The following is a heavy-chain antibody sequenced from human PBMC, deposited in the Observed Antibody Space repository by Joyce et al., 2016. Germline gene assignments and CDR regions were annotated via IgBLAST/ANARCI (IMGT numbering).Heavy chain of an antibody. CDR3: ARASSVTFDFWSLDY. D-gene: IGHD3-3*01. V-gene: IGHV3-53*01. CDR1: GLTLGINY. J-gene: IGHJ4*02. CDR2: LYSDGNA. Sequence: EVQLVESGGGLIQPGGSLRLSCAASGLTLGINYMTWVRQAPGRGLEWVSTLYSDGNAYYACSVEGRFTMSRDNSKNTLYLQMNSLRADDSAVYYCARASSVTFDFWSLDYWGRGTLVTVSS.